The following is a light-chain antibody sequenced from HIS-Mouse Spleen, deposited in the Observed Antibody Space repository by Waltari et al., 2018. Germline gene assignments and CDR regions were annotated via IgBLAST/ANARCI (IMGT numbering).Light chain of an antibody. V-gene: IGLV3-1*01. CDR2: QDS. Sequence: SYELTQPPPVSVSPGQTASIPCSGDKLGVKYACWYQQKPGQSPVLVIYQDSKRPSGIPERFSGSNSGNTATLTISGTQAMDEADYYCQAWDSSTYVFGTGTKVTVL. CDR3: QAWDSSTYV. J-gene: IGLJ1*01. CDR1: KLGVKY.